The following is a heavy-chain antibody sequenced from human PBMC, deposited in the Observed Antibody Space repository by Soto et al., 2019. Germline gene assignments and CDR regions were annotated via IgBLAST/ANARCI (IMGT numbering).Heavy chain of an antibody. Sequence: GSLRLSCAASGFTFSSYAMSWVRQSPGKGLDWVSAISGSGGSTYYADSVKGRFTISRDNSKNTLYLQMNSLRAEDTAVYYCARRSCGYPIKFDYWGQGTLVTVSS. J-gene: IGHJ4*02. V-gene: IGHV3-23*01. D-gene: IGHD3-22*01. CDR3: ARRSCGYPIKFDY. CDR1: GFTFSSYA. CDR2: ISGSGGST.